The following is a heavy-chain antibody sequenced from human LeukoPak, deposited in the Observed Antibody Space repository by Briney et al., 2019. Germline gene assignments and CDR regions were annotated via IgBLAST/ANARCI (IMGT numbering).Heavy chain of an antibody. V-gene: IGHV1-24*01. CDR2: FDPEDGET. CDR1: GYTLTELS. CDR3: ATALLLWFGDTGGFDY. J-gene: IGHJ4*02. D-gene: IGHD3-10*01. Sequence: ASVKVSCKVSGYTLTELSMHWVRQAPGKGLEWMGGFDPEDGETIYAQKFQGRVTMTEDTSTDTAYMELGSLRSEDTAVYYCATALLLWFGDTGGFDYWGQGTLVTVSS.